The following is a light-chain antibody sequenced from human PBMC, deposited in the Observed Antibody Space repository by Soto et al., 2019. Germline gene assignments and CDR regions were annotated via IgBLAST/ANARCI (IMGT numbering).Light chain of an antibody. CDR2: DAS. CDR3: QHRV. CDR1: QDISTW. J-gene: IGKJ3*01. Sequence: DIQMTQSPSTLSASVGDSVTITCRASQDISTWLAWDQQRPGKAPHLLIYDASRLQSGVPSRFSGSGSGTEFTLTVSSLQPDDFATYYCQHRVFGPGTKVEIK. V-gene: IGKV1-5*01.